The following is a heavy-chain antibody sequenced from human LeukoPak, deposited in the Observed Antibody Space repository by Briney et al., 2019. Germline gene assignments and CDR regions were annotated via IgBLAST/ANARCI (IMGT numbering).Heavy chain of an antibody. CDR2: ISGRRDNT. Sequence: GGSLRLSCAASGFTFSGYAMSWVRQAPGKGLEWVSVISGRRDNTYYADSVKGRFTISRDNSENTLYLQMNSLRGEDTAVYYCAKLVHTTVVSSDQIDNFNCWGQGTLVTVSS. CDR3: AKLVHTTVVSSDQIDNFNC. D-gene: IGHD1-1*01. CDR1: GFTFSGYA. V-gene: IGHV3-23*01. J-gene: IGHJ4*02.